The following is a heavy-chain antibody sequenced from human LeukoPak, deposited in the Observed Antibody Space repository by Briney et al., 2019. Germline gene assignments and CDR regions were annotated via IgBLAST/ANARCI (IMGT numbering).Heavy chain of an antibody. D-gene: IGHD3-9*01. Sequence: GGSLRLSCAASGFTFSSYEMNWVRQAPGKGLEWVSYISSSGSTIYYADSVKGRFTISRDNAKNSLYLQMNSLRAEDTAVYYCARDLPRLYYDILTGFDYWGQGTLVTVSS. V-gene: IGHV3-48*03. J-gene: IGHJ4*02. CDR1: GFTFSSYE. CDR2: ISSSGSTI. CDR3: ARDLPRLYYDILTGFDY.